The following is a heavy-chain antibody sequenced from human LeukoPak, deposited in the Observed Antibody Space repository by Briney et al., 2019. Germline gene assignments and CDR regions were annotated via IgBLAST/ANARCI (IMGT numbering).Heavy chain of an antibody. CDR3: ARGEGLPGIVATWAFGPWYFDY. CDR1: GFTFSSYA. D-gene: IGHD5-12*01. CDR2: ISYDGSNK. Sequence: PGRSLRLSCAASGFTFSSYAMHWVRQAPGKGLEWVAVISYDGSNKYYADSVKGRFTISRDNSKNTLYLQMNSLRAEDTAVYYCARGEGLPGIVATWAFGPWYFDYWGQGTLVTVSS. V-gene: IGHV3-30-3*01. J-gene: IGHJ4*02.